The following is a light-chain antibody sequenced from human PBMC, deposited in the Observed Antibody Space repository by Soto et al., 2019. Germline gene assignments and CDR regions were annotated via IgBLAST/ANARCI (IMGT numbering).Light chain of an antibody. Sequence: RMSMSPATLSASVEDRVTITCRASQSVSSWLAWYQQKPGKAPKLLIYKASSLESGVPSRFSGSGSGTDFTLTISCLQSEDFATYYCQQYYSYLLTFGGGTKVDI. V-gene: IGKV1-5*03. J-gene: IGKJ4*01. CDR3: QQYYSYLLT. CDR2: KAS. CDR1: QSVSSW.